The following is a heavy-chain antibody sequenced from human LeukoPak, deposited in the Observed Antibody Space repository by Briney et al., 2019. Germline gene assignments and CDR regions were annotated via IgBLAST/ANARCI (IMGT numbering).Heavy chain of an antibody. CDR1: GFTFSSYW. D-gene: IGHD1-26*01. V-gene: IGHV3-7*01. J-gene: IGHJ4*02. CDR2: IKQDGSEK. Sequence: GGSLRLSCAASGFTFSSYWMSWVRQAPGKGLEWVANIKQDGSEKYYVDSVKGRFTISRDNAKNSLYLQMNSLRAEDTAVYYCARRRYSGSSQHFDYWGLGTLVTVSS. CDR3: ARRRYSGSSQHFDY.